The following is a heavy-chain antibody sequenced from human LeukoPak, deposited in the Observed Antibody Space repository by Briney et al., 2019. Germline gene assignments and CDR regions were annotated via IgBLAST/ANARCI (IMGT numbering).Heavy chain of an antibody. CDR3: ARDWVDCSGGSCYAYYFDY. D-gene: IGHD2-15*01. Sequence: GGPLRLSCAASGFTVSSNYMSWVRQAPGKGLEWVSSISSSSSYIYYAGSVKGRFTISRDNAKNSLYLQMNSLRAEDTAVYYCARDWVDCSGGSCYAYYFDYWGQGTLVTVSS. CDR1: GFTVSSNY. CDR2: ISSSSSYI. V-gene: IGHV3-21*01. J-gene: IGHJ4*02.